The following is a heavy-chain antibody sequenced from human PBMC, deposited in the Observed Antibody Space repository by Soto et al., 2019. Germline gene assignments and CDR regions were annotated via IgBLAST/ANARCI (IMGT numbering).Heavy chain of an antibody. J-gene: IGHJ3*02. CDR3: ARGGYDFWSGYPDPRAAFDI. D-gene: IGHD3-3*01. CDR2: IIPILGIA. Sequence: SSVKGSCKGAVGTFSSDTSSWGRQAPGQGLEWMGRIIPILGIANYAQKFQGRVTITADKSTSTAYMELSSLRSEDTAVYYCARGGYDFWSGYPDPRAAFDIWGHGTMVTVSS. CDR1: VGTFSSDT. V-gene: IGHV1-69*02.